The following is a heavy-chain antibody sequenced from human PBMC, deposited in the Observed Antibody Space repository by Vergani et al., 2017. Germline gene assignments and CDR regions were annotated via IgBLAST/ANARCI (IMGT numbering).Heavy chain of an antibody. V-gene: IGHV3-30-3*01. CDR1: GFTFSSYA. CDR2: ISYDGSNK. J-gene: IGHJ4*02. D-gene: IGHD2-2*01. Sequence: VQLVESGGGLVQPGGSLRLSCAASGFTFSSYAMHWVRQAPGKGLEWVAVISYDGSNKYYADSVKGRFTISRDNSKNTLYLQMNSLRAEDTAVYYCARDGGYCSSTSCFLDYWSQGTLVTVSS. CDR3: ARDGGYCSSTSCFLDY.